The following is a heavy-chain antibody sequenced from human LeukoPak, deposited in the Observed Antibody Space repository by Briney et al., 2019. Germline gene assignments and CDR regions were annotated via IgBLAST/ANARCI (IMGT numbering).Heavy chain of an antibody. V-gene: IGHV4-59*01. CDR3: ARDRRSSSWHFGHNWFDP. D-gene: IGHD6-13*01. Sequence: PSETLSLTCTVSGGSIGSYYWSWIRQPPGKGLEWIGFIYSSGSTNYNPSLKSRVTISVDTSKNQFSLKLSSVTAADTAVYYCARDRRSSSWHFGHNWFDPWGQGTLVTVSS. J-gene: IGHJ5*02. CDR2: IYSSGST. CDR1: GGSIGSYY.